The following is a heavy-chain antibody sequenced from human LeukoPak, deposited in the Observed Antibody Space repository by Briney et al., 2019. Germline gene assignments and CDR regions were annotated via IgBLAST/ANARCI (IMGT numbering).Heavy chain of an antibody. V-gene: IGHV6-1*01. J-gene: IGHJ5*02. D-gene: IGHD2-2*01. CDR2: TYYRFTWYN. Sequence: SQTLSLTFAISGDSVSINSVTWNWIRQSPSRGLEWLGRTYYRFTWYNDYAVSVRGRITVNPDTSKNQFSLHLNSVTPEDTAVYYCARRLTQYDCFDPWGQGILVTVSS. CDR3: ARRLTQYDCFDP. CDR1: GDSVSINSVT.